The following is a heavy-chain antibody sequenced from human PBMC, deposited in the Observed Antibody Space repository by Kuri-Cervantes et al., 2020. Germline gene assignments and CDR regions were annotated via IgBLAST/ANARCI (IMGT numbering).Heavy chain of an antibody. Sequence: ASVKVSCKASGYTFTSYYMHWVRQAPGQGLEWMGIINPSGGSTSYAQKFQGRVTMTRDTPTSTVYMELSSLRSEDTAAYYCARHDTILQGVMTGGAFDIWGQGTKVTVSS. V-gene: IGHV1-46*01. CDR2: INPSGGST. J-gene: IGHJ3*02. D-gene: IGHD3-10*01. CDR1: GYTFTSYY. CDR3: ARHDTILQGVMTGGAFDI.